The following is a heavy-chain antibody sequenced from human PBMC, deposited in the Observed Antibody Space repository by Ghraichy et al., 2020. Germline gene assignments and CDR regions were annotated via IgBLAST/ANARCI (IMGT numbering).Heavy chain of an antibody. CDR1: GYTFTGYY. CDR2: LSPNSGAT. D-gene: IGHD7-27*01. Sequence: ASVKVSCKTSGYTFTGYYMHWVRQAPGQGLEWMGWLSPNSGATSYAQKFQGRVTITRDTSISTGYMEVNRLTSDDTAVYYCARGSPLTGGLRVGLGYWGQGTLVTVSS. J-gene: IGHJ4*02. V-gene: IGHV1-2*02. CDR3: ARGSPLTGGLRVGLGY.